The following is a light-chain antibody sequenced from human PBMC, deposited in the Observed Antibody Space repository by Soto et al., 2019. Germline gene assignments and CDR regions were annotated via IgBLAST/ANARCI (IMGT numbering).Light chain of an antibody. CDR1: QNVDIY. CDR2: DAF. V-gene: IGKV3-11*01. J-gene: IGKJ2*01. CDR3: QQRSNWSPPFT. Sequence: EVVLTQSPATLSLSPGERATLSCRASQNVDIYVAWYQQKPGQAPRLLLYDAFQRAAGIPARFSGSGSGTDFTLTITSLEPEDFAVYYCQQRSNWSPPFTFGQGTKLVI.